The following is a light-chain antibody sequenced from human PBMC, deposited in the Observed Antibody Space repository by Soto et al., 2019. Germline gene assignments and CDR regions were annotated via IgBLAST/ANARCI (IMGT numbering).Light chain of an antibody. CDR3: SSYAGSNTFV. J-gene: IGLJ1*01. Sequence: QSALTQPPSASGSPGQSVTISCSGTSSDVGGYDSVSWYQHHPGKVPKLIIFDVDKWPSGVPDRFSGFKSGNTASLTVSGLRAEDEADYYCSSYAGSNTFVFGTGTKATV. CDR2: DVD. CDR1: SSDVGGYDS. V-gene: IGLV2-8*01.